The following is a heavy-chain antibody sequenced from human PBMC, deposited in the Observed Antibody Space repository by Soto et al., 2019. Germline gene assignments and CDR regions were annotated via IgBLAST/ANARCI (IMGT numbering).Heavy chain of an antibody. V-gene: IGHV3-30*03. Sequence: PGGSLRLSCAASGFTFNTYGMHWVRQAPGKGLEWVAVISYDGSEKYYVDSVKGRFTISKDNSKNTLYLQMNSLRPEDTAVYYCASTVTTSDYWGQGTLVTVSS. J-gene: IGHJ4*02. CDR1: GFTFNTYG. D-gene: IGHD4-17*01. CDR3: ASTVTTSDY. CDR2: ISYDGSEK.